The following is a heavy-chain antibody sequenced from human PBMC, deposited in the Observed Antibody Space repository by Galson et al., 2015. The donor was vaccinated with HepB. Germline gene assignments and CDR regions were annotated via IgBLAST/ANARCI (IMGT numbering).Heavy chain of an antibody. J-gene: IGHJ3*02. CDR3: ARFSLGRRFGDDAFDI. V-gene: IGHV1-8*01. D-gene: IGHD3-10*01. Sequence: SVKVSCKASGYTFTSYDINWVRQATGQGLEWMGWMNPNSGNTGYAQKFQGRVTMTRNTSISTAYMELSSLRSEDTAVYYCARFSLGRRFGDDAFDIWGQGTMVTVSS. CDR1: GYTFTSYD. CDR2: MNPNSGNT.